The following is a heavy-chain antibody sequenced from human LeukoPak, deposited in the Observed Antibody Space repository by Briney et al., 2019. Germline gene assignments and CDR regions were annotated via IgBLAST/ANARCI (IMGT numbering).Heavy chain of an antibody. Sequence: ASVKVSCKASGYTFSDYYMHWVRQAPGQGLEWMGWINPNSGGTNYAQKFQGRVTMTRDTSISTAYMELSRLRSDDTAVYYCARGPVGRYCSGGSCYRGFDYWGQGTLVTVSS. CDR3: ARGPVGRYCSGGSCYRGFDY. CDR2: INPNSGGT. CDR1: GYTFSDYY. V-gene: IGHV1-2*02. J-gene: IGHJ4*02. D-gene: IGHD2-15*01.